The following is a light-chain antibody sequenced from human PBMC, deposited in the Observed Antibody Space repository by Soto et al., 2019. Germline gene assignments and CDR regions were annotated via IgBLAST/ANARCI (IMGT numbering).Light chain of an antibody. CDR1: SSNIGAGYD. Sequence: QSVLTQPPSVSGAPGHRVTISCTGSSSNIGAGYDVHWYKQLPGTAPKLLIYGNSNRPSGVPDRFSGSKSGTSASLAITGLQAEDEADYYCQSYDSSLSVVVFGGGTKLTVL. CDR3: QSYDSSLSVVV. V-gene: IGLV1-40*01. CDR2: GNS. J-gene: IGLJ2*01.